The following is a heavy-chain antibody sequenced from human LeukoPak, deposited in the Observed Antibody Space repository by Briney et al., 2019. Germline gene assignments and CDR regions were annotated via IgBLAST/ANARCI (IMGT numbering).Heavy chain of an antibody. J-gene: IGHJ4*02. D-gene: IGHD2-15*01. Sequence: SETLSLTCSVSGDSISRYYWSWIRQPPGKGLEWIGYIHSSGSAKYNPSLKSRVTMSVDRSKNQFSLKVRSLSAADTAVYYCAREGLYSDRGPDYWGQGTLVTVSS. CDR1: GDSISRYY. CDR3: AREGLYSDRGPDY. CDR2: IHSSGSA. V-gene: IGHV4-59*01.